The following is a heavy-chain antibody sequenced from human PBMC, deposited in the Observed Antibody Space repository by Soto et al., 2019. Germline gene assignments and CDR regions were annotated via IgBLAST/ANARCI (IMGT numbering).Heavy chain of an antibody. J-gene: IGHJ4*02. CDR3: AREGNTVVHSFDY. CDR1: GGTFSSYA. CDR2: IIPIFGTA. D-gene: IGHD2-15*01. V-gene: IGHV1-69*13. Sequence: SVKVSCKASGGTFSSYAISWVRQAPGQGLEWMGGIIPIFGTANYAQKFQGRVTITADESTSTAYMELSSLRSEDTAVYYCAREGNTVVHSFDYWGQGTLVTVSS.